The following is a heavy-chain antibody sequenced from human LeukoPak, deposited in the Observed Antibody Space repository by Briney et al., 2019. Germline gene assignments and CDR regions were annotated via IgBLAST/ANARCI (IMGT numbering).Heavy chain of an antibody. J-gene: IGHJ4*02. Sequence: GGSLRLSCAASGFTFSGSAMHWVRQASGKGLEWVGRIRSKANSYATAYAASVKGRFTISRDDSKNTAYLQMNSLKTEDTAVYYCTTVRDRTHLFTGRWGQGTLVTVSS. CDR3: TTVRDRTHLFTGR. CDR1: GFTFSGSA. D-gene: IGHD1-14*01. CDR2: IRSKANSYAT. V-gene: IGHV3-73*01.